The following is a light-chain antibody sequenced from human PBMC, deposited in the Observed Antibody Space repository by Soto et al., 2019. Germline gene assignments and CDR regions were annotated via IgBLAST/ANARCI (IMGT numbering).Light chain of an antibody. CDR2: EAS. Sequence: DIQMTQSPSTLSASVGDRVTITCRASQGISSWLAWYQQKPGKAPKLLIYEASSLESGVPSRFSGSGSGTEFTLTISSLQPDDFATYYCQQYNSYSITFGQGTRLEIK. J-gene: IGKJ5*01. CDR3: QQYNSYSIT. CDR1: QGISSW. V-gene: IGKV1-5*01.